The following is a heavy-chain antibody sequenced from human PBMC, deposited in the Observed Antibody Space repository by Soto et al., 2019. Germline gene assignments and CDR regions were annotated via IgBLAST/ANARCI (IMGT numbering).Heavy chain of an antibody. CDR2: VMPIFGTT. CDR1: GGTFSSYV. D-gene: IGHD5-12*01. J-gene: IGHJ6*02. V-gene: IGHV1-69*12. CDR3: ASLPRVIMPTLAGGLDV. Sequence: QVQLVQSGAEVKKPGASVKVSCKASGGTFSSYVISWVRQAPGQGLEWMGGVMPIFGTTNYAQKFQGRVTIPADESTSTAYMELSSLKSEDTAMYYCASLPRVIMPTLAGGLDVWGQGTTVTVAS.